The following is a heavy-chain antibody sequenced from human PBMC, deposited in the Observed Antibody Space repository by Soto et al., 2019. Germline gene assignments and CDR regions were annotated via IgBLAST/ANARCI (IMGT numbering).Heavy chain of an antibody. J-gene: IGHJ6*02. V-gene: IGHV3-23*01. CDR3: AREIGNYDFWGYYYYYGMDV. CDR1: GFTFDNYA. D-gene: IGHD3-3*01. CDR2: ISGSGGAT. Sequence: GGSLRLSCAASGFTFDNYAMNWVRQAPGKGLEWVAHISGSGGATKYADSVKGRFSISKDNSKNTLYLQMNSLRAEDTAVYYCAREIGNYDFWGYYYYYGMDVWGQGTTVTVSS.